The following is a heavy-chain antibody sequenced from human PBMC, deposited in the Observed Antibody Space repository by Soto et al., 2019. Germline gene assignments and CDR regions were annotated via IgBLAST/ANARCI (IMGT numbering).Heavy chain of an antibody. D-gene: IGHD3-3*01. CDR3: ARGQRFSDWFDP. J-gene: IGHJ5*02. V-gene: IGHV4-4*07. CDR1: GGSMSSYY. CDR2: VYSSGGT. Sequence: SETLSLTCTVSGGSMSSYYWTWIRQPAGKGLEWIGRVYSSGGTHYNPSLKSRVTISLDTSKNQFSLRLLSVTDADTAVYYCARGQRFSDWFDPWGQGTLVTVPQ.